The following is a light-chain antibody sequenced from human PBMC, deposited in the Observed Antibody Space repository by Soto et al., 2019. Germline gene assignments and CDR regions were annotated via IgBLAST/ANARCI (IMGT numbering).Light chain of an antibody. V-gene: IGKV3-15*01. CDR3: QQYNNWPRT. CDR2: AAS. CDR1: QSVATN. J-gene: IGKJ1*01. Sequence: ETVITQSPATLSVSPGEKATLSCRASQSVATNLAWYQQKPGQAPRFLIYAASVRATGIPARISGSGSGTEFTLTISSLQSEDFAVYYCQQYNNWPRTFGQGTKVEVK.